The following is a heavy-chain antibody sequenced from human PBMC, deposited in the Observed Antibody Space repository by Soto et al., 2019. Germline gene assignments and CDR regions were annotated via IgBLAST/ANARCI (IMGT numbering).Heavy chain of an antibody. CDR1: GYTFTSYD. CDR2: MNPNSGNT. D-gene: IGHD3-22*01. CDR3: ARAHYYDGSGYYPNFDY. J-gene: IGHJ4*02. Sequence: QVQLVQSGAEVKKPGASVKVSCKASGYTFTSYDINWVRQATGQGLEWMGWMNPNSGNTGYAQKFQGRVTMTRNTSISTAYMELSSLRSEATAVYYCARAHYYDGSGYYPNFDYWGQGTLVTVSS. V-gene: IGHV1-8*01.